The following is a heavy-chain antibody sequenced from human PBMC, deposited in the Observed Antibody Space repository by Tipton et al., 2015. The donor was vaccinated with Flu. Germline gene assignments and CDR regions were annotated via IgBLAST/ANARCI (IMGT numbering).Heavy chain of an antibody. Sequence: TLSLTCTVFGDSISSTFYSWGWIRQPPGKGLEWIGSIFYSGSTNYNPSLKSRVTMSLDTSMNQFSLRLTSVTAADTAVYYGARDSVRGSPFDYWGQGTLVSVSS. CDR2: IFYSGST. V-gene: IGHV4-39*07. D-gene: IGHD1-26*01. J-gene: IGHJ4*02. CDR1: GDSISSTFYS. CDR3: ARDSVRGSPFDY.